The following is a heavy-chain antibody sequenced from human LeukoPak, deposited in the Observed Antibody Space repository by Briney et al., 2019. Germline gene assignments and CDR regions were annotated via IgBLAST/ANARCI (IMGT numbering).Heavy chain of an antibody. Sequence: GRSLRLSCAASGFTFSSYAMHWVRQAPGKGLEWVAVISYDGSNKYYADSVKGRFTISRDNSKNTLYLQMNSLRAEDTAVYYCARDRSGWNDYWGRGTLVTVSS. CDR3: ARDRSGWNDY. D-gene: IGHD6-19*01. CDR1: GFTFSSYA. CDR2: ISYDGSNK. J-gene: IGHJ4*02. V-gene: IGHV3-30*04.